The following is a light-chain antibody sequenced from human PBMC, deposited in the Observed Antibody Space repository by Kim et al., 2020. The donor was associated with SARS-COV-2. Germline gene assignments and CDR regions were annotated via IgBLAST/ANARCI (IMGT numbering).Light chain of an antibody. CDR1: NIGSKS. CDR3: QAWGSSSDHRG. J-gene: IGLJ3*02. CDR2: YDS. V-gene: IGLV3-21*04. Sequence: SYELTQPPSVSVAPGKTARITCGGNNIGSKSVHWYQQKPGQAPVLVIYYDSDRPSGIPERFSGSNSGNTATLTISSVEAGDEADYYCQAWGSSSDHRGFG.